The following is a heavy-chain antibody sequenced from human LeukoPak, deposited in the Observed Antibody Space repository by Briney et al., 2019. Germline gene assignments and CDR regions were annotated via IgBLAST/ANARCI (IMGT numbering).Heavy chain of an antibody. J-gene: IGHJ6*02. V-gene: IGHV3-48*04. Sequence: GGSVRLSCAVSGFPVSSNSMSWVRQAPGKGLEWVSYISSSGSTIYYADSVKGRFTISRDNAKNSLYLQVNSLRAEDTAVYYCARDRGMDVWGQGTTVTVSS. CDR2: ISSSGSTI. CDR3: ARDRGMDV. CDR1: GFPVSSNS.